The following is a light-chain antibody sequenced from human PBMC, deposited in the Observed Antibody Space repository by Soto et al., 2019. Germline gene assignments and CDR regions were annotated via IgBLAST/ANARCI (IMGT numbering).Light chain of an antibody. CDR1: SSNIGSYY. J-gene: IGLJ2*01. V-gene: IGLV1-47*01. CDR3: AAWDDSLSGVV. CDR2: TNN. Sequence: QSVLTQPPSASGTPGQRVTISCSGSSSNIGSYYVYWYQQLPGTAPKLLIYTNNQRPSGVPDRFSGSRSGTSASLAISGLRSDDEADYYCAAWDDSLSGVVFGGGTKLTVL.